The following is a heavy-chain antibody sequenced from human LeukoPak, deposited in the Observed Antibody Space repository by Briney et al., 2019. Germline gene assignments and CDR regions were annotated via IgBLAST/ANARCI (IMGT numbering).Heavy chain of an antibody. D-gene: IGHD1-26*01. CDR2: IYYSGST. J-gene: IGHJ4*02. Sequence: SETLSLTCSVSGSSISSYYWSWIWQPPGKGLEWIGYIYYSGSTKYNPSLKSRVTISVDKSKSQFSLKLSSVTAADTAVYYCSRGVGELRYFDYWGQGTLVTVSS. CDR1: GSSISSYY. CDR3: SRGVGELRYFDY. V-gene: IGHV4-59*01.